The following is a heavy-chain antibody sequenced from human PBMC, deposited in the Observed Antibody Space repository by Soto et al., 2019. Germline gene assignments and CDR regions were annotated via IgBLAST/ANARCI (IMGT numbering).Heavy chain of an antibody. J-gene: IGHJ3*02. CDR1: GGSFSGYY. Sequence: QVQLQQWGAGLLKPSETLSLTCAVYGGSFSGYYWSWIRQPPGKGLEWIGEINHSGSTNYNPSLKSRVTISVDTSKNQFSLKLSSVTAVDTAVYYCARLAAVTDGGAFDIWGQGTMVTVSS. D-gene: IGHD6-25*01. CDR3: ARLAAVTDGGAFDI. CDR2: INHSGST. V-gene: IGHV4-34*01.